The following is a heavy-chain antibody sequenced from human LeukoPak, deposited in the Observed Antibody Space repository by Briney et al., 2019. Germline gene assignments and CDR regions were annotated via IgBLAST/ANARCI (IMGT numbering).Heavy chain of an antibody. CDR2: VTPYNGAT. Sequence: ASVKVSCKASGYTFTGYYMHWVRQAPGQGPEWMGWVTPYNGATDYAQQFQGRVTMTRDTSITTAYMELNNLISDDTAVYYCARGMGSGTYRRFDFWGQGTLVTVSS. D-gene: IGHD3-10*01. J-gene: IGHJ4*02. V-gene: IGHV1-2*02. CDR3: ARGMGSGTYRRFDF. CDR1: GYTFTGYY.